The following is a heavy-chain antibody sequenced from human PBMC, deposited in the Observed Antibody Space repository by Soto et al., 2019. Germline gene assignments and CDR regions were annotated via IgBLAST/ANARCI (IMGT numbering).Heavy chain of an antibody. CDR3: AKVLGQLVRYYYNGMDV. CDR2: IKSKTDGGTT. V-gene: IGHV3-15*07. CDR1: GVTFSNAW. D-gene: IGHD6-6*01. Sequence: GGSLRLSCAASGVTFSNAWMNWVRQAPGKGLEWVGRIKSKTDGGTTDYAAPVKGRFTISRDDSKNTLYLQMNSLRAEDTAVYYCAKVLGQLVRYYYNGMDVRGQGTTVTVSS. J-gene: IGHJ6*02.